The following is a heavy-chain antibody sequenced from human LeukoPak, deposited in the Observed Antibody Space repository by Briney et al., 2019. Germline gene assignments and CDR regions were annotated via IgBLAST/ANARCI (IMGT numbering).Heavy chain of an antibody. J-gene: IGHJ4*02. CDR3: AKDKGDFWSGHHY. V-gene: IGHV3-53*01. D-gene: IGHD3-3*01. CDR2: IYSGGTT. Sequence: GGSLRLSCAASGFTVSSSYMSWVRQAPGKGLEWVSVIYSGGTTYSADSVKGRFTISRDNSKNTLYLQMSSLRAEDTAVYYCAKDKGDFWSGHHYWGQGTLVTVSP. CDR1: GFTVSSSY.